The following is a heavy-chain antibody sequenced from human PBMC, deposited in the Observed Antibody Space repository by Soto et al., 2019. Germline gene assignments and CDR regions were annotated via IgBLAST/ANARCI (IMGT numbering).Heavy chain of an antibody. CDR2: ISVSGVST. D-gene: IGHD1-1*01. J-gene: IGHJ4*02. V-gene: IGHV3-23*01. CDR1: GFTFSSYA. CDR3: ASLEGPYYFDN. Sequence: EVQLLESGGGLVQPGGSLRLSCAASGFTFSSYAMSWVRQAPGKGLEWVSAISVSGVSTYYADSVKGRFTISRDNSKNTLYLQMNSLRAEDTAVYYCASLEGPYYFDNWGQGTLVTVSS.